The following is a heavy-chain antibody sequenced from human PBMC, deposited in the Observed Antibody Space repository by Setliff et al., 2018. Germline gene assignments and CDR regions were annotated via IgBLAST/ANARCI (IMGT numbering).Heavy chain of an antibody. Sequence: GGSLRLSCAASGFTFSDYYMNWVRQAPGKGLEWVSSISSSSSYIYYADSVKGRFTISRDNAKNSLYLEMNSLRAEDTAVYYCAKNGFGVVALGVNNWFDPWGQGTLVTVSS. J-gene: IGHJ5*02. CDR3: AKNGFGVVALGVNNWFDP. D-gene: IGHD3-10*01. V-gene: IGHV3-21*04. CDR1: GFTFSDYY. CDR2: ISSSSSYI.